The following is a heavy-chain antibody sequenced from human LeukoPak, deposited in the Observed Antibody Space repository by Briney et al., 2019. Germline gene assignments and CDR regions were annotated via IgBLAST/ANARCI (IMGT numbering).Heavy chain of an antibody. D-gene: IGHD6-13*01. CDR3: ASSRGYSSSWYLDY. CDR2: ISYDGNNK. V-gene: IGHV3-30-3*01. CDR1: GFTFSSYA. J-gene: IGHJ4*02. Sequence: PGGSLRLSCTASGFTFSSYAMHWVRQAPGKGLEWVAVISYDGNNKYYADSVKGRFTISRDNSKNTLYLQMNSLSSEDTAVYYCASSRGYSSSWYLDYWGQGTLVTVSS.